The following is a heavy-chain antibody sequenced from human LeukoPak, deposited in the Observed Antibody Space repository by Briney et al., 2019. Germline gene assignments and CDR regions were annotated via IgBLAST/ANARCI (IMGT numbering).Heavy chain of an antibody. V-gene: IGHV3-30-3*01. Sequence: GGSLRLSCAASGFTFSSYAMHWVRQAPGKGLEWVAVISYDGSNKYCADSVKGRFTISRDNSKNTLYLQMNSLRAEDTAVYYCARDRWELQNFDYWGQGTLVTVSS. D-gene: IGHD1-26*01. J-gene: IGHJ4*02. CDR1: GFTFSSYA. CDR2: ISYDGSNK. CDR3: ARDRWELQNFDY.